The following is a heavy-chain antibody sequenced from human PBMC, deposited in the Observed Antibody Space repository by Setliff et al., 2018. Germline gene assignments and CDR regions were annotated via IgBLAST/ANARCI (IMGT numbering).Heavy chain of an antibody. Sequence: SETLSLTCTVSGGSISSYYWSWIRQPPGKGLEWIGYIYYSGSTNYNPSLKSRVTISVDTSKNQYSLKLSSVTAADTAVYYCVRSLQGLRFDPWGQGTLVTVSS. V-gene: IGHV4-59*08. J-gene: IGHJ5*02. CDR3: VRSLQGLRFDP. D-gene: IGHD4-17*01. CDR1: GGSISSYY. CDR2: IYYSGST.